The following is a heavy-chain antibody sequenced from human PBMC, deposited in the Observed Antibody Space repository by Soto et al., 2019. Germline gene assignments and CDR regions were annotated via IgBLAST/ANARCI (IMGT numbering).Heavy chain of an antibody. CDR1: GGAMWGENFH. D-gene: IGHD2-21*02. J-gene: IGHJ6*02. CDR3: AREDDGGDRDYYGLDV. CDR2: IHYTGSI. Sequence: LSLTCAVSGGAMWGENFHCACIRKSPGKGLEWIGYIHYTGSIMYNPSFKSRLTMAVDTTKNQFSLQLTSVTAADTAVYFCAREDDGGDRDYYGLDVWGQGTTVTVSS. V-gene: IGHV4-30-4*08.